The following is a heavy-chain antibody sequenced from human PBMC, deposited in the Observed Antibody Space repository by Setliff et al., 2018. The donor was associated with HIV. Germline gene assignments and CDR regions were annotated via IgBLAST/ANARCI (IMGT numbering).Heavy chain of an antibody. V-gene: IGHV1-3*01. D-gene: IGHD3-22*01. J-gene: IGHJ3*02. CDR2: INAANGNT. CDR3: ASDRGDTMILVVTTGAFDI. CDR1: GYTFTKCG. Sequence: GASVKVSCKASGYTFTKCGMHWVRQAPGQRLEWMGWINAANGNTEYSQKFQGRVTITRETSANTAYMELSSLRSEDTAVYYCASDRGDTMILVVTTGAFDIWGQGTMVTVSS.